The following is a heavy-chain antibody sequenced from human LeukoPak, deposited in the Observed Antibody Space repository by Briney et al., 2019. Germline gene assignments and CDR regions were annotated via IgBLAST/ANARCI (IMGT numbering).Heavy chain of an antibody. CDR3: AKIDIPSSGWYGGNFDY. J-gene: IGHJ4*02. CDR1: GFTFSSYG. V-gene: IGHV3-30*02. D-gene: IGHD6-19*01. Sequence: GGSLRLSCAASGFTFSSYGMHWVRQAPGKGLEWVAFIRYDGSNKYYADSVKGRFTISRDNSKNTLYLQMNSLRAEDTAVYYCAKIDIPSSGWYGGNFDYWGQGTLVTVSS. CDR2: IRYDGSNK.